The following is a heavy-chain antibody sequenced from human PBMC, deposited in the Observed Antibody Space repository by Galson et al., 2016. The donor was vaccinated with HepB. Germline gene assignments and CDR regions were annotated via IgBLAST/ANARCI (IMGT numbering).Heavy chain of an antibody. J-gene: IGHJ4*02. CDR1: GFTFSNYG. CDR3: ASGGNGPFDY. V-gene: IGHV3-33*01. D-gene: IGHD4-23*01. CDR2: IWYDGSNK. Sequence: SLRLSCAASGFTFSNYGMHWVRQAPGKGLEWVAIIWYDGSNKYYADSVKGRFTISRDNSKNTLFPQMNSLRAEDTAVYYCASGGNGPFDYWGQGALVTVSS.